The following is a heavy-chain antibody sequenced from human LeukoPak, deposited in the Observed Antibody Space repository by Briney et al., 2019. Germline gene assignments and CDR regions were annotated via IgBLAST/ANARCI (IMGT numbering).Heavy chain of an antibody. V-gene: IGHV1-18*01. CDR1: GYTFTSYG. J-gene: IGHJ6*03. Sequence: ASVKVSCKASGYTFTSYGISWVRQAPGQGLEWMGWISAYNGNTNYAQKLQGRVTLTTDTFTSTAYMELRSLRSDDTAVYYCARDITMVRGVIIGYYYYMDVWGKGTTVTVSS. CDR2: ISAYNGNT. D-gene: IGHD3-10*01. CDR3: ARDITMVRGVIIGYYYYMDV.